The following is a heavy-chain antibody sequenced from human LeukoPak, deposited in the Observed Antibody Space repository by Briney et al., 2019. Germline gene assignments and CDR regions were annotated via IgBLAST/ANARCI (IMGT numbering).Heavy chain of an antibody. Sequence: PGESLKISCKGSGYSFTSYWIGWVRQMPGKGLEWMGIIYPGDSDTRYSPSFQGQVTISADKSISTAYLQWSSLKASDTAMYYCERSRGHYAYCSGGSCYPYYFDYWGQGTLVTVSS. J-gene: IGHJ4*02. CDR1: GYSFTSYW. D-gene: IGHD2-15*01. CDR3: ERSRGHYAYCSGGSCYPYYFDY. V-gene: IGHV5-51*01. CDR2: IYPGDSDT.